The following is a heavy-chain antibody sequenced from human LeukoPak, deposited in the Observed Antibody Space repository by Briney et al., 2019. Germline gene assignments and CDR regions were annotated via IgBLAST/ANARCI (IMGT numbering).Heavy chain of an antibody. Sequence: GGSLRLSCAASGFTFSSYAMSWVRQAPGKGLEWVSAISGSGGSTYYADSVKGRFTISRDNAKNSLYLQMNSLRAEDTAVYYCARPGRYCSSTSCYRMDVWGQGTTVTVSS. D-gene: IGHD2-2*01. V-gene: IGHV3-23*01. CDR1: GFTFSSYA. J-gene: IGHJ6*02. CDR3: ARPGRYCSSTSCYRMDV. CDR2: ISGSGGST.